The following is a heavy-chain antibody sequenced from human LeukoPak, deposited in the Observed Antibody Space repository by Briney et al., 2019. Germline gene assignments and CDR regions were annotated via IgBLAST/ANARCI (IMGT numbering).Heavy chain of an antibody. D-gene: IGHD4-17*01. CDR2: IYYSGST. CDR1: GGSISSGGYY. CDR3: ARSLTTTVVTGVTSADY. V-gene: IGHV4-31*03. Sequence: PSETLSLTCTVSGGSISSGGYYWSWIRQHPGKGLEWIGYIYYSGSTYYNPSLKSRVTISVDTSKNQFSLKLSSVTAADTAVYYCARSLTTTVVTGVTSADYWGQGTLVTVSS. J-gene: IGHJ4*02.